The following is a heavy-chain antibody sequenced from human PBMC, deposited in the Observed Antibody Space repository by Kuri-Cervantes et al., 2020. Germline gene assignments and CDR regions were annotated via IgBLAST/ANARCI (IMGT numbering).Heavy chain of an antibody. J-gene: IGHJ4*02. CDR2: ISSESSFI. Sequence: GESLKISCAASGFTFRSYGMNWVRQAPGKGLEWVSSISSESSFIYYADSVKGRFTISRDNSKNSLYLQMNSLRTEDTALYYCAKDAGDGYKGFGYWGQGTLVTVSS. V-gene: IGHV3-21*04. D-gene: IGHD5-24*01. CDR3: AKDAGDGYKGFGY. CDR1: GFTFRSYG.